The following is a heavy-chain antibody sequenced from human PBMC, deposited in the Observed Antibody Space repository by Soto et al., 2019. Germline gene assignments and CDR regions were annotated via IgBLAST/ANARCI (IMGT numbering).Heavy chain of an antibody. CDR2: INHSGST. J-gene: IGHJ6*02. Sequence: PSGTLSLTCAVYGGSFSGYYWCWIRQPPGKGLEWIGEINHSGSTNYNPSLKSRVTISVDTSKNQFCLKLSSVTAAETAVYCCARGVLGDILTGYYYYYNCMDVWGQGTTVTVSS. CDR3: ARGVLGDILTGYYYYYNCMDV. V-gene: IGHV4-34*01. D-gene: IGHD3-9*01. CDR1: GGSFSGYY.